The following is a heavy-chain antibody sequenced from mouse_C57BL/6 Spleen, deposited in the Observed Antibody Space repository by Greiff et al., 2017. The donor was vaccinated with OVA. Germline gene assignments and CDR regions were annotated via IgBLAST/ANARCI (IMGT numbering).Heavy chain of an antibody. CDR2: IRSKSNNYAT. CDR3: VRHGYYDHFDY. J-gene: IGHJ2*01. CDR1: GFSFNTYA. D-gene: IGHD2-4*01. V-gene: IGHV10-1*01. Sequence: DVKLQESGGGLVQPKGSLKLSCAASGFSFNTYAMNWVRQAPGKGLEWVARIRSKSNNYATYYADSVKDRFTISRDDSESMLYLQMNNLKTEDTAMYYCVRHGYYDHFDYWGQGTTLTVAS.